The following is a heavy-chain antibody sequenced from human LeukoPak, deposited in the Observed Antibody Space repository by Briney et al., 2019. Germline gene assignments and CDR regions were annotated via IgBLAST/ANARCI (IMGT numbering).Heavy chain of an antibody. J-gene: IGHJ6*02. D-gene: IGHD4-23*01. Sequence: GRSLRLSCAASGFTFSSYAMHWVRQAPGKGLEWVAVISYDGSNKYYADSVKGRFTISRDNSKNTLYLQMNSLRAEDTAVYYCARAREGGTVAYYYGMDVWGQGTTVTVSS. CDR2: ISYDGSNK. V-gene: IGHV3-30*01. CDR1: GFTFSSYA. CDR3: ARAREGGTVAYYYGMDV.